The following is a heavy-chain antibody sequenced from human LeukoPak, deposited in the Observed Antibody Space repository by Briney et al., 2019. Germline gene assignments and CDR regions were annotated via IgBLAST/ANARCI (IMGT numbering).Heavy chain of an antibody. J-gene: IGHJ3*02. Sequence: PGGSLRLSCAASGFTVSSNYMSWVRQAPGKGLVWVSRINSDGSSTSYADSVKGRFTISRDNAKNTLYLQMNSLRAEDTAVYYCAKDLPPIYHYGSGSYYNSLDAFDIWGQGTMVTVSS. CDR3: AKDLPPIYHYGSGSYYNSLDAFDI. CDR1: GFTVSSNY. D-gene: IGHD3-10*01. V-gene: IGHV3-74*01. CDR2: INSDGSST.